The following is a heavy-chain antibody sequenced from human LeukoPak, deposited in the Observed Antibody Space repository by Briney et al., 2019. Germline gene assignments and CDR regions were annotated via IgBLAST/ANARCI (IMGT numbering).Heavy chain of an antibody. V-gene: IGHV4-59*04. J-gene: IGHJ4*02. Sequence: SETLSLTCTVSGGSISSYYWSWIRQPPGKGLEWIGSIHYSGSTYYNPSLRSRVTISVDTSKNRFSLKLSSVTAADTAVYYCASGHSSGYYYVGYWGQGTLVTVSS. CDR1: GGSISSYY. CDR3: ASGHSSGYYYVGY. D-gene: IGHD3-22*01. CDR2: IHYSGST.